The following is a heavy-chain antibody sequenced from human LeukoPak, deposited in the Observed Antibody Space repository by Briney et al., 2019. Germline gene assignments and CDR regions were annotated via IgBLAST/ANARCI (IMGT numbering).Heavy chain of an antibody. CDR2: ISNDDGSNK. Sequence: GRSLRLSCAASGFTFSHYAMHWVRQTPGKGLEWVALISNDDGSNKYYADAVKGRFTLSRDNSKNTLFLQMNSLRPEDTAVYYCAKDGFCTSTNCYPNHFHYWGQGTLVTVSS. V-gene: IGHV3-30*18. J-gene: IGHJ4*02. CDR3: AKDGFCTSTNCYPNHFHY. D-gene: IGHD2-2*01. CDR1: GFTFSHYA.